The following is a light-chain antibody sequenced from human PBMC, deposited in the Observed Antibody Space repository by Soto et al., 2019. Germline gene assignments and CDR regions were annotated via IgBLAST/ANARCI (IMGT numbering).Light chain of an antibody. V-gene: IGKV3-15*01. CDR3: QQCGNWPPFT. J-gene: IGKJ2*01. CDR2: AAS. Sequence: EIVMTQSTASLSVSPGERVSLSYRASQSVSSSVAWYQQKPGQAPRLLIYAASNRATDVPARFSGSGSGTEFTLTISSLQSEDFAVYYCQQCGNWPPFTFGQGTKLEMK. CDR1: QSVSSS.